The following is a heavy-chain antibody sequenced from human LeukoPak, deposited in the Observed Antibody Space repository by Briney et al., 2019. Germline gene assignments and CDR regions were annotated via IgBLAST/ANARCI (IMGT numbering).Heavy chain of an antibody. D-gene: IGHD3-10*01. V-gene: IGHV4-61*02. J-gene: IGHJ4*02. CDR2: IHTRGTT. Sequence: SETLSLTCTVSGSSISSGVYYWSWIRQPAGKGLEWIGRIHTRGTTNYNPSLKSRVTISVDTPKSQFSLNLSSVTAVDTGVYYCARAPEYGWGSYLLYWGQGIQVTVSS. CDR1: GSSISSGVYY. CDR3: ARAPEYGWGSYLLY.